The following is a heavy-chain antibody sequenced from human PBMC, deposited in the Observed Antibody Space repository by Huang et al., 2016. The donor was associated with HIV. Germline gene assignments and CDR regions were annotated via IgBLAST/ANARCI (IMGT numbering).Heavy chain of an antibody. Sequence: QVQLVESGGGVVQPGRSLRLSCAASRFTFSNYAMHWVRQDPGKGLEWVAVISYDGSHKYYADSVKGRFTISRDNSKNTLYLQMNSLRAEDTAVYYCARDLWLRDLYYYYYMDVWGKGTTVTVSS. CDR1: RFTFSNYA. J-gene: IGHJ6*03. D-gene: IGHD5-12*01. CDR3: ARDLWLRDLYYYYYMDV. CDR2: ISYDGSHK. V-gene: IGHV3-30-3*01.